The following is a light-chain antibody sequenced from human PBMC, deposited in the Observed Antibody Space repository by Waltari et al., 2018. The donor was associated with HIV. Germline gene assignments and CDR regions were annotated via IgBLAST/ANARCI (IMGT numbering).Light chain of an antibody. CDR3: AAWDDRLNVVV. J-gene: IGLJ2*01. CDR1: RSNIGSSS. Sequence: SVMTKLPSASGTSGQRGTISCYGSRSNIGSSSVNWYQPLPRTALSLLIYNKNKWPSGVPDRFSASKSGTSASRAISGLQSEDEADYYCAAWDDRLNVVVFGGGTKLTVL. CDR2: NKN. V-gene: IGLV1-44*01.